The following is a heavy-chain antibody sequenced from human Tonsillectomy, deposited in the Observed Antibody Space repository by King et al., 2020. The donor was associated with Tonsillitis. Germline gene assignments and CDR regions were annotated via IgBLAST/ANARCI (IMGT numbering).Heavy chain of an antibody. CDR3: ARQGRELPLDY. CDR1: GGSISSSSYY. CDR2: IYYSGST. J-gene: IGHJ4*02. Sequence: QLQESGPGLAKPSETLSLTCTVSGGSISSSSYYWGWIRQPPGKGLEWIGSIYYSGSTYYNPSLKSRVTISVDTSKNQFSLKLSSVTAADTAVYYCARQGRELPLDYWGQGTLVTVSS. D-gene: IGHD1-26*01. V-gene: IGHV4-39*01.